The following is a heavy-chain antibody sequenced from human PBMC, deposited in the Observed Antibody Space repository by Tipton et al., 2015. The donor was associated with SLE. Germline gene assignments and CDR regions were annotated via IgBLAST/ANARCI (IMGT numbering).Heavy chain of an antibody. D-gene: IGHD2-15*01. CDR2: IYSGGST. J-gene: IGHJ4*02. CDR1: GFTVSSNY. V-gene: IGHV3-53*05. Sequence: SLRLSCAASGFTVSSNYMSWVRQAPGKGLEWVSVIYSGGSTYYADSVKGRFTISRDNSKNTLYLQMNSLRAEDTAVYYCASEGYCSGGSCLFDYWGQGTLVTVSS. CDR3: ASEGYCSGGSCLFDY.